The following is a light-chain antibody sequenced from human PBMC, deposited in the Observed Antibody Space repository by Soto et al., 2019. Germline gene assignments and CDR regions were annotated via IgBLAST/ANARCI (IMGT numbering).Light chain of an antibody. CDR1: QGIRND. CDR2: VAS. J-gene: IGKJ4*01. V-gene: IGKV1-17*01. Sequence: DIQMTQSPSSLSASVGDRVTITCRASQGIRNDLAWYQQKPGKAPKRLIYVASRLQSGVPSRFSGSGSGTEFTPTISSRPPEDSAIYYCLQQNSYPLTFGGGTKVEIK. CDR3: LQQNSYPLT.